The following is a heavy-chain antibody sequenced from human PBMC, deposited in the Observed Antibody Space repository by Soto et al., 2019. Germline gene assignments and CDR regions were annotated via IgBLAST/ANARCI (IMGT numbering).Heavy chain of an antibody. CDR3: ARVVGGYRYGSLRYFDY. CDR2: IYYSGST. J-gene: IGHJ4*02. Sequence: SETLSLTCTVSGGSISSGGYYWSWIRQHPGKGLEWIGYIYYSGSTYYNPSLKSRVTISVDTSKNQFSLKLSSVTAADTAVYYCARVVGGYRYGSLRYFDYWGQGTLVTVSS. D-gene: IGHD5-18*01. V-gene: IGHV4-31*03. CDR1: GGSISSGGYY.